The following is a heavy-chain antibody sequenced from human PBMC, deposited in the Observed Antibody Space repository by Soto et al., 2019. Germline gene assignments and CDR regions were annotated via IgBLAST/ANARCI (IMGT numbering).Heavy chain of an antibody. CDR3: ARGWNDFPH. V-gene: IGHV1-69*01. D-gene: IGHD1-1*01. CDR2: ILPSVGKA. CDR1: GGTFSNFV. Sequence: QVQLVQSGAEVKKPGSSVKVSCQASGGTFSNFVFSWVRQAPGQGLECMGGILPSVGKANYAQHFQGRVTITADESTATVYRELSSLKSDDTAVYYCARGWNDFPHWGQGTLVTVSS. J-gene: IGHJ1*01.